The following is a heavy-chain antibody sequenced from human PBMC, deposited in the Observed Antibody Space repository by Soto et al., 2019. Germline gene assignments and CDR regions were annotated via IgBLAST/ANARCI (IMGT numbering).Heavy chain of an antibody. J-gene: IGHJ4*02. V-gene: IGHV3-49*03. CDR1: GFTFGDYA. CDR3: TRFHYGRGCSPGAFDF. Sequence: GGSLRLSCSPSGFTFGDYAMNWFRQAPGKGLEWVGFIKSKAFGGTPEYAASVKGRFTISRDDSMSIAYLQMNSLKTDDTAVYYCTRFHYGRGCSPGAFDFGGQGSPVTGSS. D-gene: IGHD5-18*01. CDR2: IKSKAFGGTP.